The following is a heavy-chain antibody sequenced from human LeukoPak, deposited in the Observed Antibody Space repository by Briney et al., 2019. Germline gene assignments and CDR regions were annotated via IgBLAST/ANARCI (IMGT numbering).Heavy chain of an antibody. CDR1: GYTFSGYY. CDR3: ARVAHNYDLLTGYYPYLDYFDF. Sequence: ASVKVSCKASGYTFSGYYMHWVRQAPGQGLEWMGWINPNSGGTYYAQKFQGRVAMTRDTSISTAYMELSRLRSDDTAVFYCARVAHNYDLLTGYYPYLDYFDFWGQGTLVTVSS. V-gene: IGHV1-2*02. J-gene: IGHJ4*02. D-gene: IGHD3-9*01. CDR2: INPNSGGT.